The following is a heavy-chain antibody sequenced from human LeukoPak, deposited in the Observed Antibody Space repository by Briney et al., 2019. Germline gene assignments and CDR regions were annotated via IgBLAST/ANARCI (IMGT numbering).Heavy chain of an antibody. CDR1: GGAISTSRYY. J-gene: IGHJ6*03. CDR3: VAAPRLAMSDFSSVAHYMDV. V-gene: IGHV4-39*01. D-gene: IGHD3/OR15-3a*01. CDR2: IYYSGSGDSGSA. Sequence: SETLSLTCSVTGGAISTSRYYWGWIRQPPGQGLEWIGSIYYSGSGDSGSADYNPSLKSRVTISLDASKNQVSLKVPSVTAADSAVYFCVAAPRLAMSDFSSVAHYMDVWGKGTTVIVSS.